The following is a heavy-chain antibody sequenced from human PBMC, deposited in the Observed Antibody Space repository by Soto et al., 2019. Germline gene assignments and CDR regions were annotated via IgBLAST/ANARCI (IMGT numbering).Heavy chain of an antibody. CDR2: ISYDGSKK. D-gene: IGHD5-18*01. J-gene: IGHJ4*02. V-gene: IGHV3-30*03. Sequence: QVQLVESGGGVVQPGRSLRLSCAASGFTFSNYDMHWVRQAPGKGPEWVAVISYDGSKKYYADSVKGRFTISRDNSKNTLYLQMNSLRAEDMAVYYCARDLDSYETGGAYWGQGTLVTVSS. CDR1: GFTFSNYD. CDR3: ARDLDSYETGGAY.